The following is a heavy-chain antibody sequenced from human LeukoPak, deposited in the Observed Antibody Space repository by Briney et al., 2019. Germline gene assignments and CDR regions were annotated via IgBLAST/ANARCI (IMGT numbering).Heavy chain of an antibody. Sequence: LRLSCAASGFTFDDYAMHWVRQAPGKGLEWIGYIYHSGSTYYNPSLKSRVTISVDRSKNQFSLKLSSVTAADTAVYYCARGGQLRAFDIWGQGTMVTVSS. J-gene: IGHJ3*02. CDR3: ARGGQLRAFDI. V-gene: IGHV4-30-2*01. CDR2: IYHSGST. D-gene: IGHD3-10*01. CDR1: GFTFDDYA.